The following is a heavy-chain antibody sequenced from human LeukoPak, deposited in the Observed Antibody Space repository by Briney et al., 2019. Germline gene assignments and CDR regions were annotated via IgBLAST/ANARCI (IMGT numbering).Heavy chain of an antibody. CDR2: IYYSGST. CDR1: GGSISSYY. V-gene: IGHV4-59*08. J-gene: IGHJ5*02. Sequence: PSETLSLTCTVSGGSISSYYWSWIRQPPGKGLEWIGYIYYSGSTNYNPSLKSRVTISVDTSKNQFSLKLSSVTAADTAVYYCATGTTGTYNWFDPWGQGTLVTVSS. CDR3: ATGTTGTYNWFDP. D-gene: IGHD1-1*01.